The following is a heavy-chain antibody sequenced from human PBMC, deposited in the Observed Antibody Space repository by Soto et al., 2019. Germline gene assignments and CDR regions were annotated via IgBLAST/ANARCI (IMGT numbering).Heavy chain of an antibody. J-gene: IGHJ4*02. Sequence: GGSLRLSCAASGFTFSNYAMSWVRQAPGTGLEWVSTIDHSGANTHYADSVKGRFTISRDNSRNTLDLQMNSLRAADTALYYCVSWLSAHFDYWGQGTPVTVSS. V-gene: IGHV3-23*01. CDR2: IDHSGANT. D-gene: IGHD5-12*01. CDR1: GFTFSNYA. CDR3: VSWLSAHFDY.